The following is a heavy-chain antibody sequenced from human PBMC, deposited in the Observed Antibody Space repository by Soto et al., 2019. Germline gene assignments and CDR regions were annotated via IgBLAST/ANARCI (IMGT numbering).Heavy chain of an antibody. CDR1: GASIRSYH. CDR3: AKDVSSRRWFDP. D-gene: IGHD3-16*01. V-gene: IGHV4-4*07. Sequence: SETLSLTCAVSGASIRSYHWSWIRQPAGKGLEWIGRMQHTGNTNYNPALKSRVTMSVDTSKNQISLKMTSVTAADTAVYFCAKDVSSRRWFDPWGQGILVTVSS. J-gene: IGHJ5*02. CDR2: MQHTGNT.